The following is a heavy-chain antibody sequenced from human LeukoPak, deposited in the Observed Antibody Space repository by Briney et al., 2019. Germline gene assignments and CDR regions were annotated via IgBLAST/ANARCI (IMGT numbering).Heavy chain of an antibody. D-gene: IGHD3-3*01. CDR3: AKGVIWSGYYPDS. CDR2: ISSSGGST. V-gene: IGHV3-23*01. J-gene: IGHJ4*02. CDR1: GFTSSSYA. Sequence: GSLRLSCAASGFTSSSYAMSWVRQAPGKGLEWVSAISSSGGSTYYADSVKGRFTVSRDNSKNTLYLQMNSLRAEDTAVYYCAKGVIWSGYYPDSWGQGTLVTVSS.